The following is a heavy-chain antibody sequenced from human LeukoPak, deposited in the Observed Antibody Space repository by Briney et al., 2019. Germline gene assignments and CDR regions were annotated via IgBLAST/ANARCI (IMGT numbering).Heavy chain of an antibody. J-gene: IGHJ4*02. CDR2: ISSSGTPV. CDR3: ARGFRDTAMFLDY. Sequence: GGSLRLSCAASGITFSGSEMNWVRQAPGNGLEWISCISSSGTPVDYADSVKGRFTISRDNAKNSLYLQMNSLRAEDTAVYYCARGFRDTAMFLDYWGQGTLVSVSS. D-gene: IGHD5-18*01. V-gene: IGHV3-48*03. CDR1: GITFSGSE.